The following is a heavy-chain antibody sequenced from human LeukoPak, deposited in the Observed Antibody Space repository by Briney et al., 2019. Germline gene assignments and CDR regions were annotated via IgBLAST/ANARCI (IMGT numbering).Heavy chain of an antibody. CDR3: ARVLSSSWYLDY. V-gene: IGHV4-34*01. CDR1: GGSFSGYY. CDR2: INHSGST. D-gene: IGHD6-13*01. J-gene: IGHJ4*02. Sequence: SETLSLTCAVYGGSFSGYYWSWTRQPPGKGPEWIGEINHSGSTNYNPSLKSRVTISVDTSKNQFSLKLSSVTAADTAVYYCARVLSSSWYLDYWGQGTLVTVSS.